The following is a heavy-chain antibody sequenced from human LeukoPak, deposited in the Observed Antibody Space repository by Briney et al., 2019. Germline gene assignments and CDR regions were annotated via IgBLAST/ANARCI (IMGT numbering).Heavy chain of an antibody. Sequence: GGSLRLSCAASGFTFSSYGMHWVRQAPGKGLEWVAVIWYDGSNKYYADSVKGRFTISRDNSKNTLYLQMNSLRAEDTAVYYCARAPTGTTFVDYWGQGTQVTVSS. J-gene: IGHJ4*02. CDR3: ARAPTGTTFVDY. V-gene: IGHV3-33*01. CDR2: IWYDGSNK. CDR1: GFTFSSYG. D-gene: IGHD1-1*01.